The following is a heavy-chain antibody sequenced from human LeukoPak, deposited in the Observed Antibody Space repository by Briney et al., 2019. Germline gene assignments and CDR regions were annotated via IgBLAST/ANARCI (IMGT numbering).Heavy chain of an antibody. CDR3: ARDLFFSPGGSGSYRLPGDS. D-gene: IGHD3-10*01. V-gene: IGHV1-3*01. Sequence: ASVKVSCKASGYTFTSYAMHWVRQAPGQRLEWMGWINAGNGNTKYSQKFQGRVTITRDTSASTAYMELSSLRSEDTAVYYCARDLFFSPGGSGSYRLPGDSWGQGTLVTVSS. J-gene: IGHJ5*01. CDR2: INAGNGNT. CDR1: GYTFTSYA.